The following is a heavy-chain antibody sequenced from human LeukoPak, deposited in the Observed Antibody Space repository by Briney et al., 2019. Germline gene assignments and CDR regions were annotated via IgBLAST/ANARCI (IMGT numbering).Heavy chain of an antibody. CDR1: SGSISSSGSF. Sequence: PSETLSLTCTVSSGSISSSGSFWGWIRQPPGKGLEWIGSMFYSGSSYYNPALKSRVTISVDTSKNQFSLKLSSVTAADTAVYYCARDGGGYPNWFDPWGQGTLVTVSS. CDR2: MFYSGSS. J-gene: IGHJ5*02. CDR3: ARDGGGYPNWFDP. V-gene: IGHV4-39*07. D-gene: IGHD1-26*01.